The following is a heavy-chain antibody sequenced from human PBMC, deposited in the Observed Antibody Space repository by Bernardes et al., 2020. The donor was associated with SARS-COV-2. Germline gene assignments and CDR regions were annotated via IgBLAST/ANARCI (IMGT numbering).Heavy chain of an antibody. CDR1: DGSFSGYY. V-gene: IGHV4-34*01. CDR3: ARGRAGGSGWLYYFDY. Sequence: SKTLSLTCAVYDGSFSGYYWSWIRQPPGKGLEWIGEINHSGSTNYNPSLKSRVTISVDTSKNQFSLKLSSVTAADTAVYYCARGRAGGSGWLYYFDYWGQGTLVTVSS. D-gene: IGHD6-19*01. J-gene: IGHJ4*02. CDR2: INHSGST.